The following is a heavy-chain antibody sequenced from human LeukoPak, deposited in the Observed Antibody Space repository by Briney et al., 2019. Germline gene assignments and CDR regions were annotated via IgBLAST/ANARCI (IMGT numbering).Heavy chain of an antibody. CDR3: ARHGSTDYFDY. CDR2: IYYSGST. Sequence: KPSETLSLTCTVSGGSISSYYWSWIRQPPGKGLEWIGYIYYSGSTFYNPSLKSRVTISVDTSKNQFSLRLSSVTAADTAVYYCARHGSTDYFDYWGQGTLVTVSS. V-gene: IGHV4-59*08. D-gene: IGHD2-2*03. CDR1: GGSISSYY. J-gene: IGHJ4*02.